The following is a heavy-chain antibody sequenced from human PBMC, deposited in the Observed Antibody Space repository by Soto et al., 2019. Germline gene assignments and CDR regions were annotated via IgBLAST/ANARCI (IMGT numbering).Heavy chain of an antibody. CDR2: ISAYNGNT. Sequence: GASVKVSCKASGYTFTSYGISWVRQAPGQGLEWMGWISAYNGNTNYAQKLQGRVTMTTDTSTSTAYMELRSLRSDDTAVYYCARDLVTYYDFWSGYYTPNWFDPWGQGALVTVSS. D-gene: IGHD3-3*01. J-gene: IGHJ5*02. CDR1: GYTFTSYG. V-gene: IGHV1-18*01. CDR3: ARDLVTYYDFWSGYYTPNWFDP.